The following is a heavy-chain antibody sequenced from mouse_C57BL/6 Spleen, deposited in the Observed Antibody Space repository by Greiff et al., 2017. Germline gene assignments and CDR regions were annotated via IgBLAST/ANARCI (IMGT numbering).Heavy chain of an antibody. CDR2: INPGSGGT. V-gene: IGHV1-54*01. D-gene: IGHD1-1*01. CDR3: AREGVTTVVADWYFGV. J-gene: IGHJ1*03. CDR1: GYAFTNYL. Sequence: VQLQQSGAELVRPGTSVKVSCKASGYAFTNYLIEWVKQRPGQGLEWIGVINPGSGGTNYNEKFKGKATLTADKSSSTAYMQLSSLTSEDSAVYFCAREGVTTVVADWYFGVWGTGTTVTVSS.